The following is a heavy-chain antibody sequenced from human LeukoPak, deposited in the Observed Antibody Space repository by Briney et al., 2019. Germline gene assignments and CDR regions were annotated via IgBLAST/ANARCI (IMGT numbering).Heavy chain of an antibody. CDR3: ASVRGSSPDAFDI. V-gene: IGHV4-30-2*01. Sequence: PSETLSLTCAVSGGSISSGGYSWSWIRQPPGKGLEWIGYIYHSGSTYYNPSLKSRVTISVDRSKNQFSPKLSSVTAADTAVYYCASVRGSSPDAFDIWGQGTMVTVSS. D-gene: IGHD3-10*02. J-gene: IGHJ3*02. CDR2: IYHSGST. CDR1: GGSISSGGYS.